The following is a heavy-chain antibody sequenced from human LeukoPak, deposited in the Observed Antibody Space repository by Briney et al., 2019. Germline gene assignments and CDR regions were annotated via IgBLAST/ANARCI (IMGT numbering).Heavy chain of an antibody. CDR2: IKEDGSKD. CDR1: GFSFSTYW. V-gene: IGHV3-7*01. D-gene: IGHD5-12*01. Sequence: PGGSLRLSCAASGFSFSTYWMSWVCQIPGKGLEWVANIKEDGSKDYYVDSVKGRFTISRDNAKNSLYLQMNSLRVEDSAVYYCARDAGGYDSWGQGTLVTVSS. CDR3: ARDAGGYDS. J-gene: IGHJ5*01.